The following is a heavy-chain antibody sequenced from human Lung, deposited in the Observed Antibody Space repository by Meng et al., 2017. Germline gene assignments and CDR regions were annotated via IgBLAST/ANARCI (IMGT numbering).Heavy chain of an antibody. J-gene: IGHJ4*02. V-gene: IGHV1-2*06. CDR1: RHNFPAAY. Sequence: LVKSGGGVKKPGASVEVSCKPSRHNFPAAYIHWVRTAPGQGLEWMGRINPKSGDTHYAQKFQARVTMTGDTSISTAYMELSGLRSDDTAMYYCARDEDISAAGKLFGDYWGQGTLVTVSS. D-gene: IGHD6-25*01. CDR2: INPKSGDT. CDR3: ARDEDISAAGKLFGDY.